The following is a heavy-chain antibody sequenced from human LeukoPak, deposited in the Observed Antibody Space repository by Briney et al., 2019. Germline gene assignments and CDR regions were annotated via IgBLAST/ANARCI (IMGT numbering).Heavy chain of an antibody. CDR1: GFTFSSYA. CDR3: ARATVTTSLRYFDY. CDR2: ISGSGAST. J-gene: IGHJ4*02. Sequence: PGGSLRLSCAASGFTFSSYAMSWVRQAPGKGLEWVSGISGSGASTYYADSVKGRFTISRDNSKNTMYLQMNSLRAEDTAVYYCARATVTTSLRYFDYWGQGTLVTVSS. V-gene: IGHV3-23*01. D-gene: IGHD4-17*01.